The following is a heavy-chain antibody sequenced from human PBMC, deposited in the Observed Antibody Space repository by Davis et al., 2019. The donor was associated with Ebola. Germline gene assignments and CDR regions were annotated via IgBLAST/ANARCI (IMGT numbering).Heavy chain of an antibody. V-gene: IGHV3-48*02. Sequence: GGSLRLSCAASGFTFSSYSMNWVRQAPGKGLEWVSYISSSSSTIYYADSVKGRFTISRDNAKNSLYLQMNSLRDEDTAVYYCARDIGLRFLEWLLSHDAFDIWGQGTMVTVSS. CDR1: GFTFSSYS. CDR2: ISSSSSTI. J-gene: IGHJ3*02. D-gene: IGHD3-3*01. CDR3: ARDIGLRFLEWLLSHDAFDI.